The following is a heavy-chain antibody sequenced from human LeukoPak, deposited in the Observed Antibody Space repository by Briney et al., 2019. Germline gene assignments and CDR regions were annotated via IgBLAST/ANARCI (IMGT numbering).Heavy chain of an antibody. J-gene: IGHJ6*02. V-gene: IGHV5-10-1*01. Sequence: GEPLKISCKGSGYSFTSYWISWVRQMPGKGLEWMGRIDPSDSYTNYRPSFQGHVTISADKSISTAYLQWSSLKASDTAMYYCAGHYYGTSSGMDVWGQGTTVTVSS. D-gene: IGHD3-10*01. CDR2: IDPSDSYT. CDR3: AGHYYGTSSGMDV. CDR1: GYSFTSYW.